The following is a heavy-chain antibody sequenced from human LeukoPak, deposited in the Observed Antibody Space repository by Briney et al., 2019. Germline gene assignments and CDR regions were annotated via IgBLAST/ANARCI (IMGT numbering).Heavy chain of an antibody. CDR3: HLHSSSPHADY. V-gene: IGHV3-23*01. CDR2: ISGSGGST. J-gene: IGHJ4*02. Sequence: GGSLRLSCAASGFTFSSYAMSWVRQAPGKGLEWVSAISGSGGSTYYADSVKGRFTISRDNSKNTLYLQMNSLRAEDTAVYYCHLHSSSPHADYWGQGTLVTVSS. D-gene: IGHD6-13*01. CDR1: GFTFSSYA.